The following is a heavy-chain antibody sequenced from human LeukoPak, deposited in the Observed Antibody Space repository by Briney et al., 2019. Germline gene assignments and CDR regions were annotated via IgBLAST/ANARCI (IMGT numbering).Heavy chain of an antibody. Sequence: GGSLRLSCAASGFTFSSYAMHWVRQAPGKGLVWVSRINRDASSIAYADSVQGRFTISRDKANNTLYLQMNNLRAEDTAVYHCAALDHGRDFWGQGALVTVSS. CDR1: GFTFSSYA. CDR3: AALDHGRDF. J-gene: IGHJ4*02. V-gene: IGHV3-74*01. CDR2: INRDASSI.